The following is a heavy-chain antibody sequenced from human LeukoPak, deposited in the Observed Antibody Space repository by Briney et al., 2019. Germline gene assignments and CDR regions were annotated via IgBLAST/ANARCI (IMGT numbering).Heavy chain of an antibody. V-gene: IGHV1-2*02. Sequence: ASVKVSCKASGYTFTGYYLHWVRQAPGQGLEWMGWINPKTGGTHYAQKFQGRLTMTRDTSINTANLDLNNLKSDATAIYYCARRRRCGTSCSATGGLDVWGRGATVTVSS. J-gene: IGHJ6*02. CDR2: INPKTGGT. D-gene: IGHD2-2*01. CDR1: GYTFTGYY. CDR3: ARRRRCGTSCSATGGLDV.